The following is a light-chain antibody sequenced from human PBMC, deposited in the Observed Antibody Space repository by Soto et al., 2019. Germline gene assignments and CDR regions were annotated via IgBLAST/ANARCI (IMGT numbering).Light chain of an antibody. CDR1: QSVSSY. V-gene: IGKV3-11*01. CDR2: DAS. J-gene: IGKJ5*01. CDR3: QQRSNWPSIT. Sequence: IVLTKSPETLSLSTGERATRSCRASQSVSSYLAWYQQKPGQAPRLLIYDASNRATGIPARFSGSGSGTDFTLTISSLEPEDFAVYYCQQRSNWPSITFGQGTRLEIK.